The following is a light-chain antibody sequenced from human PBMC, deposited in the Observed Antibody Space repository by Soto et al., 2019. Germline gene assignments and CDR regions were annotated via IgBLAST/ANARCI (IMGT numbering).Light chain of an antibody. V-gene: IGKV1-27*01. CDR3: QKYNSAPRT. CDR1: QGISNY. CDR2: AAS. J-gene: IGKJ1*01. Sequence: DIQMTQSPPSLSASVGDRVTITCRASQGISNYLAWYQQRPGKVPKLLIYAASTLQSGVPSRFSGSGSGTDFTLTISSLQPEDVATYYCQKYNSAPRTVGQGTKVEIK.